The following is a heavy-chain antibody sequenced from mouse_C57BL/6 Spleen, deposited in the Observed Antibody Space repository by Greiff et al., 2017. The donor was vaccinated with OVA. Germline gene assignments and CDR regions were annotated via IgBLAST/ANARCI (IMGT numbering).Heavy chain of an antibody. CDR3: AKYYDYDGGFAY. V-gene: IGHV1-59*01. Sequence: VQLQQPGAELVRPGTSVKLSCKASGYTFTSYWMHWVKQRPGQGLEWIGVIDPSDSYTNYNQKFKGKATLTVDTSSSTAYMQLSSLTSEDSAVYYCAKYYDYDGGFAYWGQGTLVTVSA. J-gene: IGHJ3*01. CDR2: IDPSDSYT. CDR1: GYTFTSYW. D-gene: IGHD2-4*01.